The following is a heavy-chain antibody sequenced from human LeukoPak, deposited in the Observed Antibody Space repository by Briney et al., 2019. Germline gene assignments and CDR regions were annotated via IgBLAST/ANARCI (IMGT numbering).Heavy chain of an antibody. J-gene: IGHJ4*02. CDR2: INHSGST. D-gene: IGHD3-10*01. Sequence: PSETLSLTCAVYGGSFSGYYWSWIRQPPGKGLEWIGEINHSGSTNYNPSLKIRVSMSVHTSKNQFSLKLSSVTAADTAVYYCARERRSGTYYYFDYWGQGILVTVSS. CDR1: GGSFSGYY. V-gene: IGHV4-34*01. CDR3: ARERRSGTYYYFDY.